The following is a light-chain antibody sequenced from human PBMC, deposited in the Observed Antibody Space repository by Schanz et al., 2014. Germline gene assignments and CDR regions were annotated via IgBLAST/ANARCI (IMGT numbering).Light chain of an antibody. CDR3: SSYTSSSTWV. V-gene: IGLV2-14*01. CDR1: SSDVGAYNY. Sequence: QSALTQPPSASGSPGQSVTISCTGTSSDVGAYNYVSWFQQHPGKAPKLMIYDVRNRPSGVSNRFSGSKSGNTASLTVSGLQAEDEADYYCSSYTSSSTWVFGGGTRLTVL. J-gene: IGLJ3*02. CDR2: DVR.